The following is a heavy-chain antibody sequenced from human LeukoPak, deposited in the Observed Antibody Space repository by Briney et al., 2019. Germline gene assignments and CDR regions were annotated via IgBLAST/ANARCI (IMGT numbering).Heavy chain of an antibody. CDR1: GFTFSNYW. Sequence: GGSLRLSCAASGFTFSNYWMTWVRQAPGEGLEWVANIKEDGSDKYYVDSVKGRFSISRDNAKNSLFLQMHTLNTEDTAIYYCAKDWGAATGTPPHDSWGQGTLVTVSS. V-gene: IGHV3-7*03. J-gene: IGHJ5*01. D-gene: IGHD6-13*01. CDR3: AKDWGAATGTPPHDS. CDR2: IKEDGSDK.